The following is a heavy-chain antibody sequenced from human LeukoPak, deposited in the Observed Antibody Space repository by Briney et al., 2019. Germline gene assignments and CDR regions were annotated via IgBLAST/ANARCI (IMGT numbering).Heavy chain of an antibody. Sequence: QPGGSLRLSCAASGFTFSSYWMNWVRQAPGKGLVWVSRIASDGSSTTYADSVKGRFSISRDNAKNTLSLQMNSLRAEDTAVYFCVRDGDAYNFDWWGQGALVTVSS. D-gene: IGHD5-24*01. V-gene: IGHV3-74*01. CDR2: IASDGSST. CDR3: VRDGDAYNFDW. J-gene: IGHJ5*01. CDR1: GFTFSSYW.